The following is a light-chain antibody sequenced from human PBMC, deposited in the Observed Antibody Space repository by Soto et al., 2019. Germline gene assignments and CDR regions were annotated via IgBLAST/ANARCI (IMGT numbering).Light chain of an antibody. Sequence: DIVMTQSPLSLPVTPGEPASISCRSSQSLLHSNGYNYLDWYLQKPGQSPQVLIYLGSNRASGVPDRFSGSGSGTYFTLKISRVEAEDVGVYYCMQALQTPTFGGGTKVEIK. CDR3: MQALQTPT. V-gene: IGKV2-28*01. CDR1: QSLLHSNGYNY. J-gene: IGKJ4*01. CDR2: LGS.